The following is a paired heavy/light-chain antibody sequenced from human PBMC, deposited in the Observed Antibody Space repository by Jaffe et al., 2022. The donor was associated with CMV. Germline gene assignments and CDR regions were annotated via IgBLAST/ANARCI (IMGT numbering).Light chain of an antibody. V-gene: IGKV1-39*01. J-gene: IGKJ3*01. CDR3: QQSYSTPGFT. Sequence: DIQMTQSPSSLSASVGDRVTITCRASQSISSYLNWYQQKPGKAPKLLIYAASSLQSGVPSRFSGSGSGTDFTLTISSLQPEDFATYYCQQSYSTPGFTFGPGTKVDIK. CDR2: AAS. CDR1: QSISSY.
Heavy chain of an antibody. CDR3: AKGAGGGRTYYYDSSGYDD. Sequence: EVQLVESGGGLVQPGRSLRLSCAASGFTFDDYAMHWVRQAPGKGLEWVSGISWNSGSIGYADSVKGRFTISRDNAKNSLYLQMNSLRAEDTALYYCAKGAGGGRTYYYDSSGYDDWGQGTLVTVSS. CDR2: ISWNSGSI. CDR1: GFTFDDYA. D-gene: IGHD3-22*01. J-gene: IGHJ4*02. V-gene: IGHV3-9*01.